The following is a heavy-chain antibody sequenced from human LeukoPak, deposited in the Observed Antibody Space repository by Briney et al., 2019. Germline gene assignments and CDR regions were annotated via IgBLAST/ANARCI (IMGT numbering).Heavy chain of an antibody. D-gene: IGHD4-23*01. J-gene: IGHJ4*02. Sequence: SETLSLTCTVSGGSISSSSYYWGWIRQPPGKGLEWIGSIYYSGSTYYNPSLKSRVTISVDTSKNQFSLKLSSVTAADTAVYHCARLSHDSRWYFDYWGQGTLVTVSS. CDR2: IYYSGST. CDR1: GGSISSSSYY. V-gene: IGHV4-39*01. CDR3: ARLSHDSRWYFDY.